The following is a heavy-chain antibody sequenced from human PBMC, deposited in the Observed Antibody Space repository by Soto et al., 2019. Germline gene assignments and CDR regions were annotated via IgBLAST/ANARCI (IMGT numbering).Heavy chain of an antibody. CDR2: INHNGST. CDR1: GGSFSGYY. J-gene: IGHJ4*02. V-gene: IGHV4-34*01. CDR3: ARGLWFGEVRY. D-gene: IGHD3-10*01. Sequence: SETLSLTCAVYGGSFSGYYWSWTRQPLGMGLELIGEINHNGSTNYNPSLKSRVTISVDTSKNQFSLKLSSVTAADTAVYYCARGLWFGEVRYWGQGTLVTVSS.